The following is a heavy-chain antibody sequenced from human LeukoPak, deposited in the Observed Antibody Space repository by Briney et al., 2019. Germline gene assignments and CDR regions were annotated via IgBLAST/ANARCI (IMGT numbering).Heavy chain of an antibody. CDR1: GFTFSSYW. CDR2: IGNDGNSA. CDR3: ARMTIKDYGGNLPTTRPA. J-gene: IGHJ5*02. D-gene: IGHD4-23*01. V-gene: IGHV3-74*01. Sequence: QPGGSLRLSCATSGFTFSSYWMYWVRQAPGKGLVWVSRIGNDGNSATYADFVKGRFTISRDTAKNTLYLQMNSPRAEDTAVYYCARMTIKDYGGNLPTTRPAWGQGTLVTVSS.